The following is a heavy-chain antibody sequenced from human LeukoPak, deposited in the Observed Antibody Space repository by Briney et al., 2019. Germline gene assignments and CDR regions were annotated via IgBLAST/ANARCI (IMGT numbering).Heavy chain of an antibody. D-gene: IGHD6-13*01. J-gene: IGHJ4*02. V-gene: IGHV3-21*01. CDR2: ISSSSSYI. CDR1: GFIFSSYN. Sequence: PGGSLRLSCAASGFIFSSYNMNWVRQAPGKGLEWVSFISSSSSYIYYADSVKGRITISRDNAKNSLYLQMNSLRAEDTAVYYCARAPGYRSFLDYWGQGTLVTVSS. CDR3: ARAPGYRSFLDY.